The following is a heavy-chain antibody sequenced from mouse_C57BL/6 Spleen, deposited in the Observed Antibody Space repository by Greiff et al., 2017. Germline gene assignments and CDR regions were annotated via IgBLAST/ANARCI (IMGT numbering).Heavy chain of an antibody. V-gene: IGHV5-17*01. J-gene: IGHJ2*01. D-gene: IGHD2-4*01. CDR2: ISSGSSTI. CDR1: GFTFSDYG. CDR3: ARYYYDYYFDY. Sequence: EVQLQQSGGGLVKPGGSLKLSCAASGFTFSDYGMHWVRQAPEKGLEWVAYISSGSSTIYYADTVKGRFTISRDNAKNTLFLQMTSLRSEDTAMYYCARYYYDYYFDYWGQGTTLTVSS.